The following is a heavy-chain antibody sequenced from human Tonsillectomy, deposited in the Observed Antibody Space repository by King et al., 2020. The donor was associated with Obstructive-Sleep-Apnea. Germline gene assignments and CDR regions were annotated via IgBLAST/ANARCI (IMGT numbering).Heavy chain of an antibody. J-gene: IGHJ5*02. D-gene: IGHD6-19*01. Sequence: VQLVESGGGVVQPGRSLRLSCTASGFTFSSFPMHWVRQAPGKGLEWVAVISYDGSNKYYADSVKGRFTISRDNSKNTLYLQMNSLRAEDTAVYYCARDHLAGRVTSTEYIWFDPWDQGTLVTVSS. V-gene: IGHV3-30*04. CDR2: ISYDGSNK. CDR1: GFTFSSFP. CDR3: ARDHLAGRVTSTEYIWFDP.